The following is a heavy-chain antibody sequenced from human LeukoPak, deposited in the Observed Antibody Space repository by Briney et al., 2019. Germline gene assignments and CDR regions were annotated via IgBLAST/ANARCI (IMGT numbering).Heavy chain of an antibody. CDR3: AKAYYYGSGSYRWLIDY. Sequence: PGGSLRLSCAAAGFTFSSYGMHWVRPAPGKGRGWVAVIWYDGSNKYYADSVKGRFTIPRDNSKNTLYLQMNSLRAEDTAVYYCAKAYYYGSGSYRWLIDYWGQGTLVTVSS. D-gene: IGHD3-10*01. CDR2: IWYDGSNK. V-gene: IGHV3-33*06. J-gene: IGHJ4*02. CDR1: GFTFSSYG.